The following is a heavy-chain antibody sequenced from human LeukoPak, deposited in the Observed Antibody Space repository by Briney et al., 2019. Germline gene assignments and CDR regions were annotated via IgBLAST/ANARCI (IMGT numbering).Heavy chain of an antibody. CDR1: GFSFSNYV. CDR3: AGSAYYRDFDY. J-gene: IGHJ4*02. D-gene: IGHD3-22*01. CDR2: IRYDGSNK. Sequence: GGSLRLSCAASGFSFSNYVMQWVRQVPGKGLEWVALIRYDGSNKYYADSVKGRFTISRDNAKNSLYLQMNSLRAEDTAVYYCAGSAYYRDFDYWGQGTLVTVSS. V-gene: IGHV3-30*02.